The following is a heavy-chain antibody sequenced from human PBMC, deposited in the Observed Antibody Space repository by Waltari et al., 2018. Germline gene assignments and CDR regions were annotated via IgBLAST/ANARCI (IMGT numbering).Heavy chain of an antibody. CDR1: GGSFSGYY. J-gene: IGHJ4*02. D-gene: IGHD3-10*01. CDR3: AGFKYGSGSYYRYFDY. Sequence: QLQLQQWGAGLLTPSETLSLTCAAYGGSFSGYYWSWIRQPPGRGLEWIGGINHSGSTNYNPTLKSRVTISVDTSKNQFSLKLSSVTAADTAVYYCAGFKYGSGSYYRYFDYWGQGTLVTVSS. CDR2: INHSGST. V-gene: IGHV4-34*01.